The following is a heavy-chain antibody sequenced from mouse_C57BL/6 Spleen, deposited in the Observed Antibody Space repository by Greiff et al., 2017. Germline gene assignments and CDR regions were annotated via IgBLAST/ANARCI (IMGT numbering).Heavy chain of an antibody. V-gene: IGHV1-50*01. D-gene: IGHD2-1*01. CDR3: ARGDYGNSDAY. J-gene: IGHJ3*01. CDR2: IDPSDSYT. CDR1: GYTFTSYW. Sequence: VQLQQPGAELVKPGASVKLSCKASGYTFTSYWMQWVKQRPGQGLEWIGEIDPSDSYTNYNQKFKGKATLTVDTSSSTAYMQLSSLTSEDSAVYYCARGDYGNSDAYWGQGTLVTVSA.